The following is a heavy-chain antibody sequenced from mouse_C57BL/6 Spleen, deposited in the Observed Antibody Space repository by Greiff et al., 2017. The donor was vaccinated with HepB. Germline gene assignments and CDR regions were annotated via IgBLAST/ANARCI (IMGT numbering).Heavy chain of an antibody. D-gene: IGHD5-1*01. CDR3: ARDVPRGFDY. CDR2: MNYDGSST. J-gene: IGHJ2*01. CDR1: GFTFSDYY. Sequence: EVKRREGEVGLVQPGGSVKLSCTASGFTFSDYYMAWVRQVQEKCLEWFANMNYDGSSTYYLDSLKSRFIISRDNAKNILYLQMSSLKSEDTATYYCARDVPRGFDYWGQGTTLTVSS. V-gene: IGHV5-16*01.